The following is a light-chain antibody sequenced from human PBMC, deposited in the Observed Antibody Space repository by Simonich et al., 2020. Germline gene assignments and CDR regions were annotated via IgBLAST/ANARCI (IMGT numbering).Light chain of an antibody. J-gene: IGKJ4*01. CDR2: WES. CDR3: QQYYSTPLT. Sequence: DIVMTQSTDSLAVSLGERATINCKSSQSVLYSSNNKHYLACYQQKPGQPHKLLIYWESTRESGVPDRFSGSGSGTDFTLTISSLQAEDVAVYYCQQYYSTPLTFGGGTKVEIK. CDR1: QSVLYSSNNKHY. V-gene: IGKV4-1*01.